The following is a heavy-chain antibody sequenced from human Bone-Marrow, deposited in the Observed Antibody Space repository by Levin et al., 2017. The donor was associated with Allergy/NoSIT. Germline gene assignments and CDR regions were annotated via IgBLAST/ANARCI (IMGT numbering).Heavy chain of an antibody. CDR2: FDPEDGET. CDR3: ATAITGRGDHDY. J-gene: IGHJ4*02. V-gene: IGHV1-24*01. CDR1: GYKVTELS. Sequence: ASVKVSCKVSGYKVTELSLQWVRQAPGKGLEWMGGFDPEDGETIYAVKFQGRVTMTEDTTADIAYMELDSLRSDDTAVYYCATAITGRGDHDYWGQGTLVTVFS. D-gene: IGHD1-1*01.